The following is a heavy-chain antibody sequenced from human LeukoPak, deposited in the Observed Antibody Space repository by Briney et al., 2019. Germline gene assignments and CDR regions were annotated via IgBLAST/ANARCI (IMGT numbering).Heavy chain of an antibody. CDR1: GFIFSSST. V-gene: IGHV3-21*01. CDR2: ISTSSSYI. CDR3: TRGYWFDS. Sequence: PGGSLRLSCTTSGFIFSSSTMNWVRQAPGKELEWVSTISTSSSYIYYADSVRGRFTISRDNAKSSFYLQMNSLRAEDTAVYYCTRGYWFDSWGQGILVTVSS. J-gene: IGHJ5*01.